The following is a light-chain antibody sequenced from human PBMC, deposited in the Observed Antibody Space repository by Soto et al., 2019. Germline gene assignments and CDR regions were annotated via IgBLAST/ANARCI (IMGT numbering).Light chain of an antibody. Sequence: EIVLTQSPATLSLSPGERATLSCRASQSVSSYLAWYQQKPGQAPRLLIYDASNRATGIPARFSGSGSGTDLSLSCSSIVHAYVAAYYDQPRTDAGRTFGEGTRLDIK. CDR2: DAS. V-gene: IGKV3-11*01. CDR1: QSVSSY. CDR3: QPRTDAGRT. J-gene: IGKJ1*01.